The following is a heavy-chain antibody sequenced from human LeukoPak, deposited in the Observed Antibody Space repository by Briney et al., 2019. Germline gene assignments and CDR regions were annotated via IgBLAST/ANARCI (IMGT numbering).Heavy chain of an antibody. V-gene: IGHV1-69*04. CDR2: IIPILGIA. D-gene: IGHD2-2*01. CDR3: EGGGCLEAGYCRSPGCYAEG. Sequence: ASVKVSCKASGGTFSSYAISWGRQAPGQGLEWMGRIIPILGIANYAQKFPRRVTIIADKSTSTASMELSRLRSEDTAVYYCEGGGCLEAGYCRSPGCYAEGWGQGTLVTVSS. J-gene: IGHJ1*01. CDR1: GGTFSSYA.